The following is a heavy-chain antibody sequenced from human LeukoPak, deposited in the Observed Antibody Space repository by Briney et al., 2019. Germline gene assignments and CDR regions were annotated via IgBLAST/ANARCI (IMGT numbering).Heavy chain of an antibody. CDR1: GYSISSGYY. J-gene: IGHJ4*02. Sequence: SETLSLTCTVSGYSISSGYYWGWIRQPPGKGLEWIGSIYHSGSTYYNPSLKSRVTISVDTSKNQFSLKLSSVTAADTAVYYCARDPKDFYDTSNYLYFDYWGRGTLVTVSS. V-gene: IGHV4-38-2*02. CDR3: ARDPKDFYDTSNYLYFDY. CDR2: IYHSGST. D-gene: IGHD3-22*01.